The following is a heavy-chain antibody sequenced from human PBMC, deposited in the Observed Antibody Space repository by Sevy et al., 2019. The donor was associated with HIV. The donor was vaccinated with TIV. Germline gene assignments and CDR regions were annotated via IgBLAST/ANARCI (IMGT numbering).Heavy chain of an antibody. D-gene: IGHD3-10*01. J-gene: IGHJ6*02. CDR2: FDPQHGRT. Sequence: ASVKVSCKVSGDSLTELSMFWVRQAPGKGLEWMGGFDPQHGRTIYAQKFEARVTMTEDKSGETAYMELTSLKFEDTAVYFCATTRTERNWYGESFYYHSAMDVWGQGTSVTVSS. CDR3: ATTRTERNWYGESFYYHSAMDV. CDR1: GDSLTELS. V-gene: IGHV1-24*01.